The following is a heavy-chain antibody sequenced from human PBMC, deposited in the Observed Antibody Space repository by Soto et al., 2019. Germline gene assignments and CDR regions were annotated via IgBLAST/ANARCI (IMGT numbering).Heavy chain of an antibody. CDR3: ARVYYYDSSEHWFDP. D-gene: IGHD3-22*01. CDR1: GFTFSSYW. J-gene: IGHJ5*02. CDR2: IKQDGSEK. V-gene: IGHV3-7*01. Sequence: PGGSLRLSCAASGFTFSSYWMSWVRQAPGKGLEWVANIKQDGSEKYYVDSVKGRFTISRDNAKNSLYLQMNSLRAEDTAVYYCARVYYYDSSEHWFDPWGQGTLVTVSS.